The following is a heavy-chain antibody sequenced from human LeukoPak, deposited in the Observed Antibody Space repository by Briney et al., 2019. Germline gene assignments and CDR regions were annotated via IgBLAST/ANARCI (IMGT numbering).Heavy chain of an antibody. J-gene: IGHJ4*02. CDR2: IYYSGST. V-gene: IGHV4-39*01. CDR1: GGSISSGGYY. D-gene: IGHD5-24*01. Sequence: SETLSLTCTVSGGSISSGGYYWSWIRQHPGKGLEWIGYIYYSGSTYYNPSLKSRVTISVDTSKNQFSMKLSSVTAADTAVYYCARHVEMATIYFDYWGQGILVTVSS. CDR3: ARHVEMATIYFDY.